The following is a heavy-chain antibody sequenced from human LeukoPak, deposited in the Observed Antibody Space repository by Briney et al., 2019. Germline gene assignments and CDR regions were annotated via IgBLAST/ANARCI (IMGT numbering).Heavy chain of an antibody. CDR2: IIPILGIA. J-gene: IGHJ4*02. CDR1: GGTFSSYA. D-gene: IGHD4-17*01. CDR3: ARRAVTNDYFDC. Sequence: GASVKVSCKASGGTFSSYAISWVRQAPGQGLEWMGRIIPILGIANYAQKFQGRVTITADKSTSTAYMELSSLRSEDTAVYYCARRAVTNDYFDCWGQGTLVTVSS. V-gene: IGHV1-69*04.